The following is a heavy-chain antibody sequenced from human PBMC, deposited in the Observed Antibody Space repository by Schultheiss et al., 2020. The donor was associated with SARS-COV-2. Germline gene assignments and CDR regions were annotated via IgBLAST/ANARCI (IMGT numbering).Heavy chain of an antibody. CDR3: ARGRWPQFRDAFDI. Sequence: ASVKVSCKASGYTFTSYDINWVRQATGQGLEWMGWMNPNSGNTGYAQKFQGRVTMTRDTSTCTVYMELSSLRSEDTAVYYCARGRWPQFRDAFDIWGQGTMVTVSS. CDR1: GYTFTSYD. V-gene: IGHV1-8*01. D-gene: IGHD5-24*01. J-gene: IGHJ3*02. CDR2: MNPNSGNT.